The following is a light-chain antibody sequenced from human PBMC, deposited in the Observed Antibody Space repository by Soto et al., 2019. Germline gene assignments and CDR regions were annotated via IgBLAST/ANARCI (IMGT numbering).Light chain of an antibody. CDR1: NIGEKN. CDR2: DDS. V-gene: IGLV3-21*02. Sequence: SYELTQQPSVSLAPGQTATITCGGENIGEKNVQWYQQKPGQAPVLVVYDDSDRPSGIPERFSGSNSGNTATLTISRVEAGDEAEYFCQEWDSSTPDHPVFGGGTQLTVL. CDR3: QEWDSSTPDHPV. J-gene: IGLJ2*01.